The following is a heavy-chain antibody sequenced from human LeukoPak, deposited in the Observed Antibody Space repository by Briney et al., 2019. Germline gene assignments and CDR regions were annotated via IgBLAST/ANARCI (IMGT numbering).Heavy chain of an antibody. V-gene: IGHV3-53*01. J-gene: IGHJ4*02. CDR3: ARRAGAYSHPYDY. D-gene: IGHD4/OR15-4a*01. CDR1: GFTVSSNS. Sequence: HPRGSLRLSCTVSGFTVSSNSMSWVRQAPGKGLEWVSFIYSDNTHYSDSVKGRFTISRDNSKNTLYLQMNSLRAEDTAVYYCARRAGAYSHPYDYWGQGTLVTVSS. CDR2: IYSDNT.